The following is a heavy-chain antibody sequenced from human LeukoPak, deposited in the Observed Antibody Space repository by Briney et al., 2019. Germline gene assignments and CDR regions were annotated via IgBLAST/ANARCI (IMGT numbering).Heavy chain of an antibody. J-gene: IGHJ4*02. CDR3: ARGKLARGVIKPVDY. CDR1: GFTFSSYW. V-gene: IGHV3-7*01. Sequence: GGSLRLSCAASGFTFSSYWMSWVRQAPGKGLEWVANIKQDGSEKYYVDSVKGRFTISRDNAKNSLYLQMNSLRAEDTAVYYCARGKLARGVIKPVDYWGQGTLVTVSS. D-gene: IGHD3-10*01. CDR2: IKQDGSEK.